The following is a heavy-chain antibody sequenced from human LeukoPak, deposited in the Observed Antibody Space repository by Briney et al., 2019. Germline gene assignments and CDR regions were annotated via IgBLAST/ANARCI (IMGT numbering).Heavy chain of an antibody. CDR2: ISGSGGST. Sequence: GRSLRLSCAASGFTFSSYAMSWVRQAPGKGLEWVSAISGSGGSTYYADSVKGRFTISRDNSKNTLYLQMNSLRAEDTAVYYCARIGGDDYLEFDYWGQGTLVTVSS. D-gene: IGHD2-21*02. CDR1: GFTFSSYA. J-gene: IGHJ4*02. V-gene: IGHV3-23*01. CDR3: ARIGGDDYLEFDY.